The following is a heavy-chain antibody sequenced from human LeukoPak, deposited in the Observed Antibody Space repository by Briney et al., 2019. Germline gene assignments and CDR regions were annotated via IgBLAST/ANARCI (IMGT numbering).Heavy chain of an antibody. CDR3: ARDPGSGYFYFDP. CDR2: ICYSGST. V-gene: IGHV4-59*01. D-gene: IGHD3-22*01. Sequence: SETLSLTCTVSGGSISTYYWSWIRQPPGKGPEWIGYICYSGSTNYNPSLKSRVTISVDTSKNQFSLRLSSLTAADTAVYYCARDPGSGYFYFDPWGLGTLVTVSS. J-gene: IGHJ5*02. CDR1: GGSISTYY.